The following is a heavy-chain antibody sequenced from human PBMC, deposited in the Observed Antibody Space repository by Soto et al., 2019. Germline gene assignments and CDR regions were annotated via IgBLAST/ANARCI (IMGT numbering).Heavy chain of an antibody. CDR1: GGTFSSYT. CDR3: AAEYGANSA. D-gene: IGHD4-17*01. V-gene: IGHV1-69*02. Sequence: QVQLVQSGAEVKKPGSSVKVSCMASGGTFSSYTINWVRQAPGQGLEWMGRIIPILGIANYARRFQGRVTITADKSTGTASMELSSLRSEDTAVYYCAAEYGANSAWGQGTLVTVSS. J-gene: IGHJ4*02. CDR2: IIPILGIA.